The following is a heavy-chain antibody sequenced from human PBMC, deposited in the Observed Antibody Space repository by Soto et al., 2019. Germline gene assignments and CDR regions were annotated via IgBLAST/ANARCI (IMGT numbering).Heavy chain of an antibody. CDR1: GGFISTCNW. D-gene: IGHD3-9*01. J-gene: IGHJ4*02. CDR3: ARSRYFDWLPLDS. V-gene: IGHV4-4*02. CDR2: VFHSGGT. Sequence: QVQLQESGPGLVKPSGTLSLTCAVSGGFISTCNWWAGVRPAPGKGLVWVGEVFHSGGTNYNPSLKSRVTVSVDYPKNQFSLKLTSVTSADTAVYFCARSRYFDWLPLDSWGQGTLVTVSS.